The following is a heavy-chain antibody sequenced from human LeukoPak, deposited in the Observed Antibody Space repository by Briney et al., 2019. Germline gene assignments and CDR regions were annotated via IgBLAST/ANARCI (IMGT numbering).Heavy chain of an antibody. CDR2: ITFSGST. Sequence: SETLSLTCTVSGDSLGTSGHYWTWIRQHPGKGLEWIGLITFSGSTFYNPALLSRSTISLDQSKNQVSLNLTSVSAADTAVYYCARNIPTRRGADAFAPWGQGTLVTVSS. CDR3: ARNIPTRRGADAFAP. D-gene: IGHD2/OR15-2a*01. CDR1: GDSLGTSGHY. J-gene: IGHJ5*02. V-gene: IGHV4-31*03.